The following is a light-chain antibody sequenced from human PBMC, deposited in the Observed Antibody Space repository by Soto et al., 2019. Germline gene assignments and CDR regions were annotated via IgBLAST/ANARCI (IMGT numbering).Light chain of an antibody. J-gene: IGKJ3*01. CDR3: QQYGSSQFT. Sequence: EIVLMQSPGTLSLSPGEGATLSCRASQSVNNNYLAWYQQKPGQAPTVLIFDTFRRDTGVPDRFSGSGSGTDFPLTISRLEPEDFAVYYCQQYGSSQFTFGPGTKVNVK. CDR2: DTF. CDR1: QSVNNNY. V-gene: IGKV3-20*01.